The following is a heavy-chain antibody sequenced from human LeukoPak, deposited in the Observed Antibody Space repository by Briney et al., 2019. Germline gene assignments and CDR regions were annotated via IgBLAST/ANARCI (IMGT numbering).Heavy chain of an antibody. CDR1: GGSFSGYY. CDR3: ARGLGDLIFGVVIQYYFDY. D-gene: IGHD3-3*01. Sequence: SETLSLTCAVYGGSFSGYYWSWIRQPPGKGLEWIGEINHSGSTNYNPSLKSRVTISVDTSKNQFSLKLSSVTAADTAVYYCARGLGDLIFGVVIQYYFDYWGQGTLVTVSS. J-gene: IGHJ4*02. CDR2: INHSGST. V-gene: IGHV4-34*01.